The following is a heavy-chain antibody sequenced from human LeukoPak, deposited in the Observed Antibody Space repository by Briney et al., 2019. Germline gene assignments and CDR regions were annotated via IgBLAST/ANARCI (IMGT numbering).Heavy chain of an antibody. D-gene: IGHD3-22*01. CDR1: GFTFSSFE. CDR2: ISSRGITI. CDR3: ARVLRYDSSGYAFDI. J-gene: IGHJ3*02. Sequence: GGSLRLSCAASGFTFSSFEMNWVRQAPGKGLEWVSYISSRGITIYYADSVKGRFTISRDNAKNSLYLQMNSLRAEDTAVYYCARVLRYDSSGYAFDIWGQGTMVTVSS. V-gene: IGHV3-48*03.